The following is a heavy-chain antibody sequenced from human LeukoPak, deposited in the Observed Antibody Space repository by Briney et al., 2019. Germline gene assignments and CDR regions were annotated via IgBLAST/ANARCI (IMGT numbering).Heavy chain of an antibody. CDR2: INPSGGST. D-gene: IGHD5-12*01. V-gene: IGHV1-46*01. CDR1: GYTFTSYY. J-gene: IGHJ4*02. Sequence: WASVEVSCKASGYTFTSYYMHWVRQAPGQGLEWMGIINPSGGSTSYAQKFQGRVTMTRDMSTSTVYMELSSLRSEDTAVYYCARSPYSGYDVEAYYFDYWGQGTLVTVSS. CDR3: ARSPYSGYDVEAYYFDY.